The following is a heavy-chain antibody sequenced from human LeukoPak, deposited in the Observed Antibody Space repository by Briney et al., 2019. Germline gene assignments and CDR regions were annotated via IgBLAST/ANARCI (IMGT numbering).Heavy chain of an antibody. J-gene: IGHJ4*02. D-gene: IGHD2-21*02. CDR2: IYPGDSDT. V-gene: IGHV5-51*01. CDR1: GYSFTTYW. Sequence: GESLKISCKASGYSFTTYWIGWVRQMPGKGLEWMGIIYPGDSDTKYSPSFQGQVTISADRSISTAYLQWSALQASDSAIYYCARGDTAYYFHYWGQGTLLTVSS. CDR3: ARGDTAYYFHY.